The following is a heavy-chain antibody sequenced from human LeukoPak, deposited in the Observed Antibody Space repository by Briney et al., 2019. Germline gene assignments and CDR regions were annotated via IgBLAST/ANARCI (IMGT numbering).Heavy chain of an antibody. J-gene: IGHJ4*02. V-gene: IGHV4-39*07. CDR2: IYYSGST. CDR3: ATQGIDSFLFDY. Sequence: SETLSLTCTVSGGSISSSSYYWGWIRQPPGKGLEWIGSIYYSGSTYYNPSLKSRLTISVDTSKNQFSLKLSSVTAADTAVYYCATQGIDSFLFDYWGQGTLVTVSS. D-gene: IGHD3-9*01. CDR1: GGSISSSSYY.